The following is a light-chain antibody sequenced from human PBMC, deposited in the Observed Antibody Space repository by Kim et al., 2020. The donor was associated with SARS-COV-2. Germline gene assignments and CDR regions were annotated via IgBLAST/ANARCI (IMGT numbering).Light chain of an antibody. CDR1: QSVNKN. CDR2: HAS. Sequence: SVSPGERATLSCRASQSVNKNLAWYQQKPGQAPRLIIYHASTRATGIPARFSGSGSGTEFTLTISSLQSEDSAVYYCQQYSDWPTFGPGTKVDIK. V-gene: IGKV3-15*01. J-gene: IGKJ3*01. CDR3: QQYSDWPT.